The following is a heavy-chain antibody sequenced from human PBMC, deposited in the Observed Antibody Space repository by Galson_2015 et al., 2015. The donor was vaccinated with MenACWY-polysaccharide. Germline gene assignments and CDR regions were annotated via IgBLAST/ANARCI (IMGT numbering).Heavy chain of an antibody. D-gene: IGHD1-26*01. CDR2: ISTNTGNP. J-gene: IGHJ5*02. CDR1: GYTFTSYA. Sequence: QSGAEVKKPGASVKVSCKASGYTFTSYAMNWVRQAPGQGLEWMGWISTNTGNPTYAQGFTGRFVFSLDTSVSTAYLQISSLKAEDTAVYYCARDKVAVGATTVPWFDPWGQGTLVTVSS. V-gene: IGHV7-4-1*02. CDR3: ARDKVAVGATTVPWFDP.